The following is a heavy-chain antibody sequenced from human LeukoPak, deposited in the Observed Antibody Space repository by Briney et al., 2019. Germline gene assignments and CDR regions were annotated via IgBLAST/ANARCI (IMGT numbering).Heavy chain of an antibody. V-gene: IGHV3-48*03. D-gene: IGHD3-22*01. Sequence: GGSLRLSCAASGFTFSSYEMNWVRQAPGKGLEWVSYISSSGSPIYYADSVKGRFTISRDNSKNTLYLQMNSLRAEDTAVYYCAKAVYYYDSSGYYYDYWGQGTLVTVSS. J-gene: IGHJ4*02. CDR2: ISSSGSPI. CDR1: GFTFSSYE. CDR3: AKAVYYYDSSGYYYDY.